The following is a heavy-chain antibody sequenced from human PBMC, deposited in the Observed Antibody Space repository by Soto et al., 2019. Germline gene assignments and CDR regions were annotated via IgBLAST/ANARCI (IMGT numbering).Heavy chain of an antibody. J-gene: IGHJ6*02. V-gene: IGHV3-21*01. CDR1: GFTFSSYS. Sequence: PGGSLRLSCAASGFTFSSYSMNWVRQAPGKGLEWVSSISSSSSYIYYADSVKGRFTISRDNAKNSLYLQMNSLRAEDTAVYYCARDSEAVAPADYYYYYGMDVWGQGTTVTAP. D-gene: IGHD6-19*01. CDR2: ISSSSSYI. CDR3: ARDSEAVAPADYYYYYGMDV.